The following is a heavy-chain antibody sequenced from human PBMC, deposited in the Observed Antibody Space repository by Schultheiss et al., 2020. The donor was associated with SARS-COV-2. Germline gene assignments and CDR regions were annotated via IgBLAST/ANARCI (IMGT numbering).Heavy chain of an antibody. CDR3: ARHGRYSTVEVDY. CDR1: GYSISSGYY. V-gene: IGHV4-38-2*01. CDR2: IYDSGST. Sequence: SETLSLTCAVSGYSISSGYYWSWIRQPPGRGLEWIGYIYDSGSTSYNPSLESRVTISIDTSKNQFSLKLTSVTAADTAVYYCARHGRYSTVEVDYWGQGALVTVSS. D-gene: IGHD6-13*01. J-gene: IGHJ4*02.